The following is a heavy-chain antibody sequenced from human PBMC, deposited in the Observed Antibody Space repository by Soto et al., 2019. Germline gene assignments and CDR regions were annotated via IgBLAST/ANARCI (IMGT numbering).Heavy chain of an antibody. D-gene: IGHD3-3*02. CDR2: MFYGVST. Sequence: SQNLSLTCTVYGNCINSSGYYWGWIRQPPGKGLEWIGSMFYGVSTYYNPSLKSRVTVSVDTSKNQFSLNLRSVTAADTAVYYCARLPSRHLVDYWGQGTLVTVSS. V-gene: IGHV4-39*01. J-gene: IGHJ4*02. CDR1: GNCINSSGYY. CDR3: ARLPSRHLVDY.